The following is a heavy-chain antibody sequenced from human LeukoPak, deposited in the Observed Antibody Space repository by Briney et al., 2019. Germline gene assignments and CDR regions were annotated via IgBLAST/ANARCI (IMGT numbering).Heavy chain of an antibody. CDR1: GSTVSSNY. CDR2: ISGSGGGI. V-gene: IGHV3-48*04. J-gene: IGHJ4*02. D-gene: IGHD3-10*01. Sequence: GGSLRLSCAASGSTVSSNYMNWVRQAPGKGLEWVSYISGSGGGIFYADSVRGRFTVSRDNAENSLYLQMNSLRAEDTAVYYCARTSGSYWYWGQGTLVTVSS. CDR3: ARTSGSYWY.